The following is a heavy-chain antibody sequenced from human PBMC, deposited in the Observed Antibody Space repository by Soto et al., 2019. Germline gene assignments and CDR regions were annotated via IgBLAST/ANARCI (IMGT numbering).Heavy chain of an antibody. CDR3: AKELVISGFDY. D-gene: IGHD3-22*01. Sequence: EVQLLESGGGLVQPGGSLRLSCAASGFSFSSYAMSWVRQAQGKGLVWVSAISGNSGSTFYADTVKGRFTISRDNSKNTLYLQMNSLRAEDTAVYYCAKELVISGFDYWGQGTLVTVSS. CDR2: ISGNSGST. CDR1: GFSFSSYA. J-gene: IGHJ4*02. V-gene: IGHV3-23*01.